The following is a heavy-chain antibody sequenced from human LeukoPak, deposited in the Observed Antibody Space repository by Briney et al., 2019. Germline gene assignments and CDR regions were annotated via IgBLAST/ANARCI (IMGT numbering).Heavy chain of an antibody. CDR3: ARGLIMITFGGVIVRTNWFDP. D-gene: IGHD3-16*02. CDR1: GGSFSGYY. J-gene: IGHJ5*02. V-gene: IGHV4-34*01. Sequence: SETLFLTCAVYGGSFSGYYWSWIRQPPGKGLEWIGEINHSGSTNYNPSLKSRVTISVDTSKNQFSLKLSSVTAADTAVYYCARGLIMITFGGVIVRTNWFDPWGQGTLVTVSS. CDR2: INHSGST.